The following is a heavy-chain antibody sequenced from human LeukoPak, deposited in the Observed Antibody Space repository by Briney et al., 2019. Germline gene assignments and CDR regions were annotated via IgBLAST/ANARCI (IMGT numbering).Heavy chain of an antibody. D-gene: IGHD5-18*01. V-gene: IGHV4-34*01. J-gene: IGHJ4*02. CDR2: INHSGST. CDR1: GGSFSGYY. Sequence: SETLSLTGAVYGGSFSGYYWSWIRQPPGKGLEWIGEINHSGSTNYNPSLKSRVTISVDTSKNQFSLKLSSVTAADTAVYYCARLRGYSYGYHNYWGQGTLVTVSS. CDR3: ARLRGYSYGYHNY.